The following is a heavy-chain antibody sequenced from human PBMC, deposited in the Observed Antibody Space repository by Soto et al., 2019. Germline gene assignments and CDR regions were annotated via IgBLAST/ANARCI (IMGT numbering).Heavy chain of an antibody. V-gene: IGHV3-23*01. J-gene: IGHJ6*01. D-gene: IGHD2-8*01. CDR3: EEEVGKRGVCASFAY. Sequence: KELKSVSAISGSDGSTYYAASVKGRFIISRDNAKYTLYVQMNSLRAEDTAVYYFEEEVGKRGVCASFAYWGNGTSDIVFS. CDR2: ISGSDGST.